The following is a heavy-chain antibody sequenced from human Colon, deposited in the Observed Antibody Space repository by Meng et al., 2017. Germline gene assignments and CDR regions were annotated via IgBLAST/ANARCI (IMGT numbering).Heavy chain of an antibody. Sequence: GESLKISCAASGFTFSSYEMNWVRQAPGKGLEWVSYISSSGSTIYYADSVKGRFTISRDNAKNSLYLQMNSLRAEDTAVYYCAREGVTTFPLDAFDIWGQGKRV. CDR2: ISSSGSTI. D-gene: IGHD2/OR15-2a*01. CDR1: GFTFSSYE. J-gene: IGHJ3*02. CDR3: AREGVTTFPLDAFDI. V-gene: IGHV3-48*03.